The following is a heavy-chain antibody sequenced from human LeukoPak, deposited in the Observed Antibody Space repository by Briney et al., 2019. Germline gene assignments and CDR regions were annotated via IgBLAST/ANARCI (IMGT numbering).Heavy chain of an antibody. CDR2: IYYSGST. CDR3: ARKRFFSWFDP. Sequence: SETLSLTCTVSGGSISSGGYYWSWIRQHPGKGLEWIGYIYYSGSTNYNPSLKSRVTISVDTSKNQFSLKLSSVTAADTAVYYCARKRFFSWFDPWGQGTLVTVSS. V-gene: IGHV4-61*08. J-gene: IGHJ5*02. D-gene: IGHD3-3*02. CDR1: GGSISSGGYY.